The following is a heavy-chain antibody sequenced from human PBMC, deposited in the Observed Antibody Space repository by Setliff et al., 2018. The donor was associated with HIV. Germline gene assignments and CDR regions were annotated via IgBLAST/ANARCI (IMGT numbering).Heavy chain of an antibody. CDR3: ARVSNGVFDYYYYYYMDV. CDR2: MYYSGSP. Sequence: PSETLSLTCTVSGGSISSGGYYWTWIRQHPGKGLEWIGYMYYSGSPYYNPSLKSRVTISVDTSKNQFSLRVSSVTAADTAVYYCARVSNGVFDYYYYYYMDVWGKGTTVTVSS. V-gene: IGHV4-31*03. CDR1: GGSISSGGYY. D-gene: IGHD3-9*01. J-gene: IGHJ6*03.